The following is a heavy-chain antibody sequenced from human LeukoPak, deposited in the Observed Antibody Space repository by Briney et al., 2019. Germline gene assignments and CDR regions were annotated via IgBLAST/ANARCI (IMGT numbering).Heavy chain of an antibody. J-gene: IGHJ5*02. D-gene: IGHD5-18*01. CDR2: IYYSGST. CDR1: GGSFSNYY. V-gene: IGHV4-59*08. CDR3: ARHPTALVSYGFDP. Sequence: KASETLSLTCTVSGGSFSNYYWSWIRQPPGKAREWFGYIYYSGSTNYNPSLKSRVTISVDTSKNQFSLNLSSVTAADTAVYYCARHPTALVSYGFDPWGQGTLVTVSS.